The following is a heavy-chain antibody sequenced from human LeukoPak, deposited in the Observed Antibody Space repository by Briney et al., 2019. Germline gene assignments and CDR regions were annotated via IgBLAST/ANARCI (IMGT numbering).Heavy chain of an antibody. D-gene: IGHD3-10*01. V-gene: IGHV4-4*02. Sequence: SETLSFTCAVAAGSISSSNWWSWVRQPPGKGLEWIGETYHSGSTNYNPSPKSRVTISVNKPKNQFCLKLSSVTAAHTAVYYCARDRYYGSGSYRGMDVWGKGTTVTVSS. CDR2: TYHSGST. CDR1: AGSISSSNW. J-gene: IGHJ6*04. CDR3: ARDRYYGSGSYRGMDV.